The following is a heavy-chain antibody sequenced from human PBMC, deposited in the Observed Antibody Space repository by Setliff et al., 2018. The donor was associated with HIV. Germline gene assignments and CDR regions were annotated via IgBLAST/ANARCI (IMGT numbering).Heavy chain of an antibody. Sequence: GGSLRLSCAASGFTFRQYGMHWARQAPGKGLEWVAFVRFDGSDRYYLDSVKGRFTISRDTSKSTVYLQMNSLRTEDTALYYCAKDKYYSDHTDNSPLDSWGRGTPVTVSS. V-gene: IGHV3-30*02. CDR3: AKDKYYSDHTDNSPLDS. CDR1: GFTFRQYG. D-gene: IGHD3-22*01. CDR2: VRFDGSDR. J-gene: IGHJ4*02.